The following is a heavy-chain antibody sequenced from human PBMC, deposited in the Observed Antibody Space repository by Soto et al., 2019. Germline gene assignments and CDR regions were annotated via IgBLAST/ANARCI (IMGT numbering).Heavy chain of an antibody. V-gene: IGHV6-1*01. D-gene: IGHD1-26*01. Sequence: SQTLSLTCAISGDSVSGNSVAWNWIRQSPSRGLEWLGRTYYRSKWYNDYAISMKSRITFNSDTSKNQFFLQLKSVTPEDTAVYYCVRGSQGGFDYWGQGTLVTVS. CDR3: VRGSQGGFDY. J-gene: IGHJ4*02. CDR1: GDSVSGNSVA. CDR2: TYYRSKWYN.